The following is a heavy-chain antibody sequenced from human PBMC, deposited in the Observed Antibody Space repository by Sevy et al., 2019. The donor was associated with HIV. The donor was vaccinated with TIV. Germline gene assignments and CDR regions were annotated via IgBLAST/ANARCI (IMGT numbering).Heavy chain of an antibody. Sequence: GGSLRLSCVASGFTFDDYGMTWVRQVPGKGLEWVSEINWNGGSTNYADSVKGRFTISRDNAKNSLYLQMNRLRADDTALYYCARVAAVAPSGWFDPWGQGTLVTVSS. CDR2: INWNGGST. CDR3: ARVAAVAPSGWFDP. V-gene: IGHV3-20*04. CDR1: GFTFDDYG. D-gene: IGHD6-13*01. J-gene: IGHJ5*02.